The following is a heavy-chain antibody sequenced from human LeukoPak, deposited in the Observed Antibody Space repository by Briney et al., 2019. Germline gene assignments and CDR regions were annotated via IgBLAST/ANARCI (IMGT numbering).Heavy chain of an antibody. V-gene: IGHV3-33*01. J-gene: IGHJ6*04. CDR3: ARDILWFGERFYGMDV. D-gene: IGHD3-10*01. Sequence: GGSLRLSCAASGFTFSSYGMHWVRQAPGKGLEWVAVIRYDGSNKYYADSVKGRFTISRGNSKNTLYLQMNSLRAEDTAVYYCARDILWFGERFYGMDVWGKGTTVTVSS. CDR2: IRYDGSNK. CDR1: GFTFSSYG.